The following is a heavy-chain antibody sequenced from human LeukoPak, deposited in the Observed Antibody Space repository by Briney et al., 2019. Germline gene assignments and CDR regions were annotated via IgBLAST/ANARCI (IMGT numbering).Heavy chain of an antibody. V-gene: IGHV3-30-3*01. CDR1: GFTFSSYA. Sequence: GGSLRLSCAASGFTFSSYAMHWVRQAPGKGLEWVAVISYDGSNKYYADSVKGRFTISRDNSKNTLYLQMNSLRAEDTAVYYCAKDDIVVVVAANGALDYWGQGTLVTVSS. J-gene: IGHJ4*02. CDR2: ISYDGSNK. CDR3: AKDDIVVVVAANGALDY. D-gene: IGHD2-15*01.